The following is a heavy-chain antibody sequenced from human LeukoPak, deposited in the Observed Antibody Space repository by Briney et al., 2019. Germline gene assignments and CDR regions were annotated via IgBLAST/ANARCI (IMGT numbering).Heavy chain of an antibody. D-gene: IGHD2-8*01. J-gene: IGHJ4*02. CDR1: GYSISSGYY. CDR2: IYHSGSS. Sequence: HPSETLSLTCTVSGYSISSGYYWGWLRQPPGKGLVWIGSIYHSGSSYYNPSHKSRVTISVDTSKNQFSLKLSSVTAADTAVYYCAREVGYCTNGVCYSSSPSPAKLDYWGQGTLVTVSS. CDR3: AREVGYCTNGVCYSSSPSPAKLDY. V-gene: IGHV4-38-2*02.